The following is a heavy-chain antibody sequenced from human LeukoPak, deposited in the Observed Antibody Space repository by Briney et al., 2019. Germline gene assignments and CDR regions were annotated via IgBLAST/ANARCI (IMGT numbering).Heavy chain of an antibody. CDR1: GFTFSSYS. J-gene: IGHJ6*02. Sequence: GGSLRLSCAASGFTFSSYSMNWVRQAPGKGLEWVSSISSSSSYIYYADSVKGRFTISSDNAKNSLYLQMNSLRAEDTAVYYCASPRSSSGWNYYYYGMDVWGQGTTVTVSS. CDR3: ASPRSSSGWNYYYYGMDV. CDR2: ISSSSSYI. V-gene: IGHV3-21*01. D-gene: IGHD6-19*01.